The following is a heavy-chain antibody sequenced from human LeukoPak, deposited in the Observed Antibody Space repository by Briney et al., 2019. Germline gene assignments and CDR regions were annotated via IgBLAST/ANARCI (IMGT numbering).Heavy chain of an antibody. J-gene: IGHJ4*02. D-gene: IGHD3-9*01. V-gene: IGHV3-7*01. CDR3: AAHDMLTGYPYFDS. Sequence: GGSLRLSCAASGLRFSRYWMSWVRQAPGKGPEWVANIQQDGSEMYYVDSVKGRFIISRDNAENSVFLQMNLLRVGDTTVYYCAAHDMLTGYPYFDSWGQGTLVTVSS. CDR1: GLRFSRYW. CDR2: IQQDGSEM.